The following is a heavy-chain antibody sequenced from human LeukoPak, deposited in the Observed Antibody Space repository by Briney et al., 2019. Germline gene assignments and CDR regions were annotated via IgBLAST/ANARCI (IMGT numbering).Heavy chain of an antibody. CDR2: IWYDGTNK. J-gene: IGHJ4*02. CDR3: AKDRDTAMAVDY. CDR1: GFTFSNYG. V-gene: IGHV3-33*06. Sequence: GGSLRLSCAASGFTFSNYGMHWVRQAPGKGLECVAVIWYDGTNKYSADSVKGRFTISRDNSKNTLYLQMNSLRAEDTAVYYCAKDRDTAMAVDYWGQGTLVTVSS. D-gene: IGHD5-18*01.